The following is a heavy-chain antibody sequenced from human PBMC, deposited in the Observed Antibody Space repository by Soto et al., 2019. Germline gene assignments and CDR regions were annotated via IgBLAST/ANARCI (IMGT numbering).Heavy chain of an antibody. V-gene: IGHV2-26*01. CDR2: IFSNDEK. CDR1: GFSLSDTTMG. D-gene: IGHD3-16*01. Sequence: QVTLKESGPVLVKPSETLTLTCSVSGFSLSDTTMGVSWIRQPPRKALEWLAHIFSNDEKSSSTSLKTRLTLSKDTSRSQVVLTMTNMDPVDTATYYCARIHSITWGSYFYGMDVWGQGTTVTVSS. J-gene: IGHJ6*02. CDR3: ARIHSITWGSYFYGMDV.